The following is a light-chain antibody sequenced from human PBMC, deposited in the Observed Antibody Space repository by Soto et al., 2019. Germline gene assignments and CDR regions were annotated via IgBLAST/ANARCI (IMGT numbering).Light chain of an antibody. CDR2: AAS. Sequence: AIQMTQSPSSLSASVGDRVTITCRASQSISSYLDWYQQKPGKAPKLLIYAASSLQSGVPSRFSGSGSGTDFTLTISSLQPEDFATYYCLQDYSYPQTFGQGTKVDIK. J-gene: IGKJ1*01. V-gene: IGKV1-6*01. CDR3: LQDYSYPQT. CDR1: QSISSY.